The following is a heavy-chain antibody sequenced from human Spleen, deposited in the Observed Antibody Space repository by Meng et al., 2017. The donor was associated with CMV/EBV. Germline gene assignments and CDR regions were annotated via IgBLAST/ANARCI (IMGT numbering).Heavy chain of an antibody. V-gene: IGHV4-4*02. J-gene: IGHJ4*02. CDR2: IDHSGST. D-gene: IGHD1-14*01. CDR1: GASITSSMW. CDR3: ARAPIESGHGIDY. Sequence: SETLSLTCAVSGASITSSMWWTWVRQPPGKGLEWVGEIDHSGSTNYNPSLKSRVTISVDTSKNQFSLKLSSVTAADTAAYYCARAPIESGHGIDYWGQGTLVTVSS.